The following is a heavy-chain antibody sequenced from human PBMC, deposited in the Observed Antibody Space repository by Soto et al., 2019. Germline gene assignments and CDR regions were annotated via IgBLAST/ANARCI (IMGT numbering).Heavy chain of an antibody. Sequence: ASVKFSCKVSGYTLTELSMHWVRQAPGKGLEWMGGFDSEDGETIYAQRFQDRVTMTEDTSTDTAYMYLSSLRSEDTAVYYCATVYSGYDYMGFDNWGQGTLVTVS. V-gene: IGHV1-24*01. D-gene: IGHD5-12*01. CDR3: ATVYSGYDYMGFDN. CDR1: GYTLTELS. J-gene: IGHJ5*02. CDR2: FDSEDGET.